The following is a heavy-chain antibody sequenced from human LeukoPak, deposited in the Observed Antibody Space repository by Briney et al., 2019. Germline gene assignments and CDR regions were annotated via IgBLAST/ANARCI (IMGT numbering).Heavy chain of an antibody. V-gene: IGHV3-30-3*01. CDR1: GFTFSSYA. J-gene: IGHJ3*02. CDR2: ISYDGSNK. CDR3: ARAGRGIVVVRRAFDI. Sequence: PGGSLRLSCAASGFTFSSYAMHWVRQAPGKGLEWVAVISYDGSNKYYADSVKGRFTISRDNSKNTLYLQMNSLRAEDTAVYYCARAGRGIVVVRRAFDIWGQGTMVTVS. D-gene: IGHD3-22*01.